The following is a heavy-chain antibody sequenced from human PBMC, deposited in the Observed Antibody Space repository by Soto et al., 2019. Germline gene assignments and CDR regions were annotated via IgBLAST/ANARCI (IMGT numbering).Heavy chain of an antibody. Sequence: QLQLEESGPGLVKPSETLSLTCTVSGGSISSSSYYWGWIRQSPGKGLEWIGSFYYSGSTYYSPSLKKRVTISGDTSKKQISLRLSSVTATDTAVYYCARISVASRYMDVWGKWATVTVSS. D-gene: IGHD5-12*01. J-gene: IGHJ6*03. V-gene: IGHV4-39*01. CDR1: GGSISSSSYY. CDR3: ARISVASRYMDV. CDR2: FYYSGST.